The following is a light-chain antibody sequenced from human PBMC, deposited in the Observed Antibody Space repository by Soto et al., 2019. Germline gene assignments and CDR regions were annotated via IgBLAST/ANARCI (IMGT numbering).Light chain of an antibody. Sequence: DIQMTQSPSTVSGSVGDRVSITCLASQSINTWLAWSQQKPGKAPKLLIYKASSLESGVPSRFSGSGSGTEFTLTISSLQPDDFATYYCQQYNSYSRTFGQGTKVDI. CDR3: QQYNSYSRT. V-gene: IGKV1-5*03. J-gene: IGKJ1*01. CDR2: KAS. CDR1: QSINTW.